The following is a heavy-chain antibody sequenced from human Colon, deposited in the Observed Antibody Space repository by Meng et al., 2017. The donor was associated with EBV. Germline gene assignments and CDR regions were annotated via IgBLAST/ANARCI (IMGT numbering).Heavy chain of an antibody. Sequence: QLQSPVSGPGLVKPSETLSLTCTVSGDSISKSSYYWAWIRQPPGKGLEWIGSVYYLGNTYYNPSFKSRLTISIDTSKNQFSLRLRSVTAADTAVYYCARRFEGYSPDKWGQGTLVTVSS. CDR1: GDSISKSSYY. J-gene: IGHJ1*01. D-gene: IGHD3-22*01. CDR3: ARRFEGYSPDK. V-gene: IGHV4-39*07. CDR2: VYYLGNT.